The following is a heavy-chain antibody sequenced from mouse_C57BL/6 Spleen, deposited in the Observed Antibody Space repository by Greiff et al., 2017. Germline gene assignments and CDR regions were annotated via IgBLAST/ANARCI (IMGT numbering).Heavy chain of an antibody. CDR2: INPYNGGT. CDR1: GYTFTDYY. V-gene: IGHV1-19*01. J-gene: IGHJ3*01. CDR3: AREKVYYGSRDFAY. Sequence: VQLQQSGPVLVKPGASVKMSCKASGYTFTDYYMNWVKQSHGQSLEWIGVINPYNGGTSYNQKFKGKASLTVDKSSSTAYMELNSLTSEDSAVYYCAREKVYYGSRDFAYWGQGTLVTVSA. D-gene: IGHD1-1*01.